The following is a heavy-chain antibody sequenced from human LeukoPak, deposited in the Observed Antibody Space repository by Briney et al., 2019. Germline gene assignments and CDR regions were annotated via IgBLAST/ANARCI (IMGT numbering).Heavy chain of an antibody. D-gene: IGHD3-3*01. CDR3: ARDRQINDFWSGYYSY. V-gene: IGHV1-69*13. J-gene: IGHJ4*02. CDR2: IIPIFGTA. CDR1: GGTFSSYA. Sequence: GASVKVSCKASGGTFSSYAISWVRQAPGQGLEWMGRIIPIFGTANYAQKFQGRVTITADESTSTAYMELSSLRSEDTAVYYCARDRQINDFWSGYYSYWGQGTLVTVSS.